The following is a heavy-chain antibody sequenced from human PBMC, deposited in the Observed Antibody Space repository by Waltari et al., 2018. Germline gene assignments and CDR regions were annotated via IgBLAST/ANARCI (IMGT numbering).Heavy chain of an antibody. Sequence: QVQLVQSGGEVKKPGASVRVSCKASGYSFASYGLSWVRQAPGQGLEWMGWISVYNGKTNYAQNRQGRVSMTTDTSTRTAYMELRSLRSDDSAVYYCARDIAESSDYYGMDVWGQGTTVVVSS. CDR2: ISVYNGKT. J-gene: IGHJ6*02. CDR1: GYSFASYG. CDR3: ARDIAESSDYYGMDV. D-gene: IGHD2-15*01. V-gene: IGHV1-18*01.